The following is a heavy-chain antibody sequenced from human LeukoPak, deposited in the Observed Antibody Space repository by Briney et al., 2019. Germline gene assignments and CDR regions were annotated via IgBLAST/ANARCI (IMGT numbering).Heavy chain of an antibody. V-gene: IGHV1-2*02. CDR3: ARRYYYDSSGPHAFDI. CDR1: GYTFTGYY. Sequence: ASVKVSYKASGYTFTGYYMHWVRQAPGQGLEWMGWINPNSGGTNYAQKFQGRVTMTRDTSISTAYMELSRLRSDDTAVYYCARRYYYDSSGPHAFDIWGQGTMVTVSS. D-gene: IGHD3-22*01. J-gene: IGHJ3*02. CDR2: INPNSGGT.